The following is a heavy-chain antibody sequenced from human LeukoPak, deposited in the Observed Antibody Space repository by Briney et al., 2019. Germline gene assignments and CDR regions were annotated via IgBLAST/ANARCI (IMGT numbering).Heavy chain of an antibody. CDR1: GFTFSSYS. Sequence: PGGSLRLSCAASGFTFSSYSMNWVRQAPGKGLEWVSYISSSSSTIYYAGSVKGRFTISRDNAKNSLYLQMNSLRAEDTAVYYCARDRRTTVTINWFDPWGQGTLVTVSS. V-gene: IGHV3-48*01. CDR3: ARDRRTTVTINWFDP. D-gene: IGHD4-17*01. J-gene: IGHJ5*02. CDR2: ISSSSSTI.